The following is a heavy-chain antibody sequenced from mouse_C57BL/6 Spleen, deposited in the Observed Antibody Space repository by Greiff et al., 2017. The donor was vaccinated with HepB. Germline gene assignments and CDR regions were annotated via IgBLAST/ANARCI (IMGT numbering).Heavy chain of an antibody. CDR3: ARPFTTVVATDFDV. CDR1: GYTFTSYG. J-gene: IGHJ1*03. CDR2: IYPRSGNT. V-gene: IGHV1-81*01. D-gene: IGHD1-1*01. Sequence: QVQLQQSGAELARPGASVKLSCKASGYTFTSYGISWVKQRTGQGLEWIGEIYPRSGNTYYNEKFKGKATLTADKSSSTAYMELRSLTSEDSAVYLCARPFTTVVATDFDVWGTGTTVTVSS.